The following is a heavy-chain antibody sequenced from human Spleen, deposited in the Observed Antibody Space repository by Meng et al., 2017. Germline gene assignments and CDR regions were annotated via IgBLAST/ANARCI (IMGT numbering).Heavy chain of an antibody. CDR3: ARDGTSGEATVHLPFDF. V-gene: IGHV4-61*01. Sequence: SETLSLTCTVFGGSVNSGRYYWNWIRQAPGKGLEWIGNVYYSGSINSNPSLKSRVTMSPDTSKNQFSLKLKSVTAADTAVYYCARDGTSGEATVHLPFDFWGQGTMVTVSS. CDR2: VYYSGSI. CDR1: GGSVNSGRYY. D-gene: IGHD4-11*01. J-gene: IGHJ3*01.